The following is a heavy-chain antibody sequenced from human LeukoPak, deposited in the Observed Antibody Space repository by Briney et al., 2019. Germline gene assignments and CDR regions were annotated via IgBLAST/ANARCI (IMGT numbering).Heavy chain of an antibody. Sequence: ASVKVSCKASGYTFTSYYMHWVRQAPGQGLEWMGWISAYNGNANYAQKLQGRVTMTTDTSTSTAYMELRSLRSDDTAVYYCARVAALDNWFDPWGQGTLVTVSS. CDR3: ARVAALDNWFDP. V-gene: IGHV1-18*04. CDR1: GYTFTSYY. J-gene: IGHJ5*02. CDR2: ISAYNGNA. D-gene: IGHD6-6*01.